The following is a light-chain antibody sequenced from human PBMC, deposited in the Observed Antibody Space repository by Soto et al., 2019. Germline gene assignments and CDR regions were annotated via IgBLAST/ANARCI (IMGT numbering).Light chain of an antibody. CDR3: QHYNNWPLT. V-gene: IGKV3-15*01. CDR1: QSVSSN. CDR2: GAS. Sequence: EIVMTQSPATLSVSPGERATLSCRASQSVSSNLAWFQLRPGQAPRLLIYGASTRATGVPGRFSGSGSGTEFTLTISSLLPEDFTIYYCQHYNNWPLTFGGGTKVEIK. J-gene: IGKJ4*01.